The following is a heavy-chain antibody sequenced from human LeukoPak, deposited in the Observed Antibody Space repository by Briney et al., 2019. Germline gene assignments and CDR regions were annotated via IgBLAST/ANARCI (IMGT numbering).Heavy chain of an antibody. Sequence: GGSLRLSCAASGFTFRSYPMTWVRQPPGKGLEWVSSIGGRRTYTYYADSVEGRFTISRDNAKNSLDLQMNNLRAEDTAVYYCARGDDYGDRNYLDSWGQGTLVTVSS. J-gene: IGHJ4*02. V-gene: IGHV3-21*06. CDR3: ARGDDYGDRNYLDS. CDR1: GFTFRSYP. D-gene: IGHD4-17*01. CDR2: IGGRRTYT.